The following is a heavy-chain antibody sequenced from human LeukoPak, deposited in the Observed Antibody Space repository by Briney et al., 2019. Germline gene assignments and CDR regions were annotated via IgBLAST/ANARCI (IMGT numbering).Heavy chain of an antibody. CDR3: ATKQWLAPPPGS. V-gene: IGHV3-74*01. J-gene: IGHJ5*02. CDR1: GFTFSKYW. D-gene: IGHD6-19*01. CDR2: INTDGTVT. Sequence: GRSLRLSCAASGFTFSKYWMLWVRQAPGKGLESVSRINTDGTVTTYADSVKGRFTVSRDNADNTMFLQMNSVRDGDTAVYYCATKQWLAPPPGSWGQGTPVTVSS.